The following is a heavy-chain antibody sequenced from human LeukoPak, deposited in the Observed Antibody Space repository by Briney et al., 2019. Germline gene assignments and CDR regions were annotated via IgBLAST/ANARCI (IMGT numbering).Heavy chain of an antibody. CDR3: AELGITMIGGV. CDR1: GFTFSSYE. J-gene: IGHJ6*04. V-gene: IGHV3-48*03. CDR2: ISSSGSTI. Sequence: GSLRLSCAASGFTFSSYEMNWARQAPGKGLEWVSYISSSGSTIYYADSVKGRFTISRDNAKNSLYLQMNSLRAEDTAVYYCAELGITMIGGVWGKGTTVTISS. D-gene: IGHD3-10*02.